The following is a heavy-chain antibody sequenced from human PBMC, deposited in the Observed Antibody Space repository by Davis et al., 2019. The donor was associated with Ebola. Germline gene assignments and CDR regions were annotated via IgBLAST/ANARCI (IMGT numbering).Heavy chain of an antibody. CDR3: ARDRGGDYSFDY. V-gene: IGHV1-3*01. J-gene: IGHJ4*02. CDR2: INAGNGNT. CDR1: GYTFTSYA. D-gene: IGHD3-10*01. Sequence: GESLKISCKGSGYTFTSYAMHWVRQAPGQRLEWMGWINAGNGNTKYSQKFQGRVTITRDTSASTAYMELSSLRSEDTSVNYCARDRGGDYSFDYWGQGTLVTVSS.